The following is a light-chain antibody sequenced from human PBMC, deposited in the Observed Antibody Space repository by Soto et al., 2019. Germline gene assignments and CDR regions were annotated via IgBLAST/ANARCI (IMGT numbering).Light chain of an antibody. CDR3: AAWGDNLNGWV. J-gene: IGLJ3*02. Sequence: HSVLTQPPSASGTPGQRVTISCSGSSSNIGNNAVNWYQQFPGTAPKLLIYDNIQRPSGVPDRFSGSKSGTSASLAISGLQSEDEADYYCAAWGDNLNGWVFGGGTKLTVL. V-gene: IGLV1-44*01. CDR1: SSNIGNNA. CDR2: DNI.